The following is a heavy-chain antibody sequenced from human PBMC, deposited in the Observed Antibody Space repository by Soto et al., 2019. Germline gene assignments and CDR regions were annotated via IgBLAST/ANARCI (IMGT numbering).Heavy chain of an antibody. V-gene: IGHV3-64D*06. J-gene: IGHJ4*01. CDR1: GFTFSNYA. CDR3: VKGNQLLRYYFES. CDR2: ITSDGDST. D-gene: IGHD2-15*01. Sequence: GGSLRLSCSGSGFTFSNYAMHWVRQAPGKGLEYVSGITSDGDSTWHADSVKDRFTISRDNSKNTLFLQMSSLRGEDTAIYYCVKGNQLLRYYFESWGPGTLVTVSS.